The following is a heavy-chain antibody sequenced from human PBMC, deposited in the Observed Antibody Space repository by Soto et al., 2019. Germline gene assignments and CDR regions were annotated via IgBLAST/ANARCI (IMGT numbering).Heavy chain of an antibody. J-gene: IGHJ4*02. V-gene: IGHV4-4*07. CDR3: AQTMVARTPFFVH. CDR2: IYSTGAT. Sequence: QVQLQESGPGLVKPSETLSLNCTVSGGSISRNYWSWIRQPAGKGLEWIGRIYSTGATNYNPSLKSRVSLSVDTSRNQFSQKPTSLTAADTAIYYCAQTMVARTPFFVHLGQGTPVTVSS. D-gene: IGHD2-15*01. CDR1: GGSISRNY.